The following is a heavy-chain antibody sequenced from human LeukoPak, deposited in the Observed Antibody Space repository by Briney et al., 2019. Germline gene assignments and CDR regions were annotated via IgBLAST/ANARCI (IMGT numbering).Heavy chain of an antibody. CDR2: IGYDGSNK. CDR3: AKEIYYDSSAFFDY. D-gene: IGHD3-22*01. V-gene: IGHV3-30*18. J-gene: IGHJ4*02. CDR1: GFSFSSYG. Sequence: GSLRLSCAASGFSFSSYGMHWVRQAPGKGLEWVAVIGYDGSNKYYADSVKGRFTISRDNSKNTLYLQMNSLGTEDTAVYFCAKEIYYDSSAFFDYWGQGTLVTVSS.